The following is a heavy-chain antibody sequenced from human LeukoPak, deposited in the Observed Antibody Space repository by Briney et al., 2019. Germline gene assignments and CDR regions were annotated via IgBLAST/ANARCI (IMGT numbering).Heavy chain of an antibody. D-gene: IGHD6-19*01. V-gene: IGHV3-23*01. CDR2: ISGSGGSA. J-gene: IGHJ4*02. CDR1: GFTFSSYA. CDR3: ARGHSSGWYYFDY. Sequence: GGSLRLFCAASGFTFSSYAMSWVRQAPGKGLEWVSTISGSGGSAHYADSVKGRFTISRDNSKNTLYLQMNSLRAEDTAVYYCARGHSSGWYYFDYWGQGTLVTVSS.